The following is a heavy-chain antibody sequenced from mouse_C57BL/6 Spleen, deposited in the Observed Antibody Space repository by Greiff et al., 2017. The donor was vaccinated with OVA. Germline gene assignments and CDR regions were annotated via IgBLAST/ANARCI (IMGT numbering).Heavy chain of an antibody. J-gene: IGHJ1*03. CDR1: GFTFSDYG. Sequence: EVMLVESGGGLVQPGGSLKLSCAASGFTFSDYGMAWVRQAPRKGPEWVAFISNLAYSIYYADTVTGRFTISRENAKNTLYLEMSSLRSEDTAMYYCARHEGSSSHWYFDVWGTGTTVTVSS. CDR2: ISNLAYSI. D-gene: IGHD1-1*01. CDR3: ARHEGSSSHWYFDV. V-gene: IGHV5-15*01.